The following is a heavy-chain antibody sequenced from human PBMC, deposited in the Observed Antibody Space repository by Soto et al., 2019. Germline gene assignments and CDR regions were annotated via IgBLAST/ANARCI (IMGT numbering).Heavy chain of an antibody. CDR2: IIPMLGIR. J-gene: IGHJ3*02. CDR1: GGTFSTYS. CDR3: TIGSWSGEVFDI. Sequence: QVQLVQSGAEVKKPGSSVKVSCKDSGGTFSTYSMFWVRQAPGQGLEWMGRIIPMLGIRNYAQRFQDRVTITADKSTATAHMELSSLRSEDTALYYCTIGSWSGEVFDIWGQGTKVNVS. D-gene: IGHD2-21*01. V-gene: IGHV1-69*02.